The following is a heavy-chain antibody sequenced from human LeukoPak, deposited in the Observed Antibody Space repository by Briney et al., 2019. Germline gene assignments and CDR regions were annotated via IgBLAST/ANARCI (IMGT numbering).Heavy chain of an antibody. CDR3: TTVGSGYYYGSGAIYYYYYYMDV. D-gene: IGHD3-10*01. Sequence: GGSLRLSCAASGFTFSNAWMSWVRQAPGKGLEWVGRIKSKTDGGTTDYAAPVKGRFTMSRADSKKTLYLQMNSLKTEDTAVYYCTTVGSGYYYGSGAIYYYYYYMDVWGKGTTVTVSS. V-gene: IGHV3-15*01. J-gene: IGHJ6*03. CDR1: GFTFSNAW. CDR2: IKSKTDGGTT.